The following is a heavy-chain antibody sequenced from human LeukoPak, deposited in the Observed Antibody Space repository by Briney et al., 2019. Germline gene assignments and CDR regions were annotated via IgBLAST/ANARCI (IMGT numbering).Heavy chain of an antibody. D-gene: IGHD5-18*01. CDR1: GGSISNYY. J-gene: IGHJ4*02. CDR2: VYYSGST. Sequence: PSETLSLTCTVSGGSISNYYWNWIRQPPEKGLEWIGYVYYSGSTNYNPSLKSRVSISADTSKNQFSLKVSSVTAADTAVYYCARGYSYFSAYFDYWGQGALVTVPS. V-gene: IGHV4-59*08. CDR3: ARGYSYFSAYFDY.